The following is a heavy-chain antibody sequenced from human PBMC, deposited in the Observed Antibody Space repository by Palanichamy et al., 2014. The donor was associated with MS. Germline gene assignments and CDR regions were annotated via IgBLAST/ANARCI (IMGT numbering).Heavy chain of an antibody. CDR1: GFTVSSNY. Sequence: EVQLVESGGGLVQPGGSLRLSCAASGFTVSSNYMSWVRQAPGKGLEWVSVIYSGGSTYYADSVKGRFTISRHNSENTLYLQMNSLRAEDTAVYYCARDRGGGYSYYDYWGQGTLVTVSS. V-gene: IGHV3-53*04. D-gene: IGHD5-18*01. CDR3: ARDRGGGYSYYDY. CDR2: IYSGGST. J-gene: IGHJ4*02.